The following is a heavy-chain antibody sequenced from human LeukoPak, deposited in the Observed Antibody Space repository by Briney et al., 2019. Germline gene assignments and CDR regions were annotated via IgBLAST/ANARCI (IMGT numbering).Heavy chain of an antibody. Sequence: ASVKVSCKASGYTFTSYGISWVRQAPGQGLEWMGWISAYNGNTNYAQKLQGRVTVTTDTSTSTAYMELRSLRSDDTAVYYCARVGKLLWFGELLSGYYYYGMDVWGQGTTVTVSS. J-gene: IGHJ6*02. V-gene: IGHV1-18*01. CDR3: ARVGKLLWFGELLSGYYYYGMDV. CDR2: ISAYNGNT. CDR1: GYTFTSYG. D-gene: IGHD3-10*01.